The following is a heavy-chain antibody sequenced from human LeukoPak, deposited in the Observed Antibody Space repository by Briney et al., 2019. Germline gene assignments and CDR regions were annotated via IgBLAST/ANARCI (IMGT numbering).Heavy chain of an antibody. CDR1: GFTFSTYW. Sequence: GGSLRLSCAASGFTFSTYWMKWVRQAPGKGLEWVASIKEDGSDKYYVDSVKGRFSISRDNAKNSLYLQMNSLRTEDTAVYYCAKGGHYNFDYWGQGTLVTDSS. D-gene: IGHD4-11*01. CDR3: AKGGHYNFDY. CDR2: IKEDGSDK. J-gene: IGHJ4*02. V-gene: IGHV3-7*01.